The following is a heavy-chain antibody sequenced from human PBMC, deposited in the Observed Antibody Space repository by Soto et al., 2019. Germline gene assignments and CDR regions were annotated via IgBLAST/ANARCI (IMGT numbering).Heavy chain of an antibody. CDR2: INHSGST. V-gene: IGHV4-34*01. Sequence: QVQLQQWGAGLLKPSETLSLTCAVYGGSFSGYYWSWIRQPPGKGLEWIGEINHSGSTNYNPSPKSRVTISVDTSKNQFSLKLSSVTAADTAVYYCASAITRFRYYYYDDMDVWGKGTTVTVSS. J-gene: IGHJ6*03. D-gene: IGHD5-12*01. CDR1: GGSFSGYY. CDR3: ASAITRFRYYYYDDMDV.